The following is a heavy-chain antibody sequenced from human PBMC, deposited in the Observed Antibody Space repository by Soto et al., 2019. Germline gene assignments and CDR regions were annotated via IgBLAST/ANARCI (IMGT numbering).Heavy chain of an antibody. D-gene: IGHD2-15*01. CDR1: GGSFSGYY. CDR3: ARVLYWYDNWFDP. CDR2: INHSGST. J-gene: IGHJ5*02. Sequence: SETLSLTCAVYGGSFSGYYWSWIRQPPGKGLEWIGEINHSGSTNYNPSLKSRVTISVDRSKNQFSLKLSSVTAADTAVYYCARVLYWYDNWFDPWGQGTLLTVSS. V-gene: IGHV4-34*01.